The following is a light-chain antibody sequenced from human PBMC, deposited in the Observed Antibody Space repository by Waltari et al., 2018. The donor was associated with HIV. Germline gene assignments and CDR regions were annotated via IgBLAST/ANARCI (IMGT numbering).Light chain of an antibody. CDR3: QAADSSGSYFV. J-gene: IGLJ1*01. CDR1: VLPNQY. V-gene: IGLV3-25*03. Sequence: SYELPQPPSVSLSPGQTARITCSGDVLPNQYTFWYQQKSGQAPVLVVYKDSERPAGIPERFSGSSSGTTVTLFIDGVQAEDEADYYCQAADSSGSYFVFGTGTKVTVL. CDR2: KDS.